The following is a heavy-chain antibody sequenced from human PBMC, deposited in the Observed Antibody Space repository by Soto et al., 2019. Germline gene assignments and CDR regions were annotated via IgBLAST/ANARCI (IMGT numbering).Heavy chain of an antibody. CDR3: ARGQLRYFDWLSQGGYYYYGMDV. J-gene: IGHJ6*02. V-gene: IGHV4-34*01. D-gene: IGHD3-9*01. CDR1: GGSFSGYY. Sequence: PSETLSLTCAVYGGSFSGYYWSWIRQPPGKGLEWIGEINHSGSTNYNPSLKSRVTISVDTSKNQFSLKLSSVTAADTAVYYCARGQLRYFDWLSQGGYYYYGMDVWGQGTTVTVSS. CDR2: INHSGST.